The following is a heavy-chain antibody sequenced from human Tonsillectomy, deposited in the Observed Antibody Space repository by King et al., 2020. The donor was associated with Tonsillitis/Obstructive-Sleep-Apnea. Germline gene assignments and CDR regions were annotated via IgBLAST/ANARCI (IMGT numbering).Heavy chain of an antibody. Sequence: VQLVESGGGLVQPGGSLRLSCAASGFSLSSYEMIWVRQAPGKGLEWISYISISGSTKYYADSVKGRFTISRDNAKNSLSLQMNSLRAEDTAVYYCATLPPLGSGWYSVYFDYWGQGTLVTVSS. V-gene: IGHV3-48*03. CDR2: ISISGSTK. D-gene: IGHD6-19*01. CDR3: ATLPPLGSGWYSVYFDY. J-gene: IGHJ4*02. CDR1: GFSLSSYE.